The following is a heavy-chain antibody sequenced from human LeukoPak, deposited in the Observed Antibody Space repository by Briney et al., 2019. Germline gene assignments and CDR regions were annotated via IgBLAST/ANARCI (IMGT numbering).Heavy chain of an antibody. Sequence: VSCKASGGTFSSYAISWVRPAPGQGLEWMGGIIPIFGTANYAQKFQGRVTITADKSTSTAYMELSSLRSEDTAVYYCARGRLQFFDWFEPWGQGTLVTVSS. CDR3: ARGRLQFFDWFEP. V-gene: IGHV1-69*06. J-gene: IGHJ5*02. CDR2: IIPIFGTA. CDR1: GGTFSSYA. D-gene: IGHD5-24*01.